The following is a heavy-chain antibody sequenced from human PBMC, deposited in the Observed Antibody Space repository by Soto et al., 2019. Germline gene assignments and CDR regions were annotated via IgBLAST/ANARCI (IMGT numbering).Heavy chain of an antibody. CDR3: ARHIRRLEAYGSGGY. J-gene: IGHJ4*02. CDR2: ISAYNGNT. Sequence: GASVKVSCKASGYTFTSYGISWVRQAPGQGLERMGWISAYNGNTNYAQKLQGRVTMTTDTSTSTAYMELRSLRSDDTAVYYCARHIRRLEAYGSGGYWGQGTLVTVSS. D-gene: IGHD3-10*01. V-gene: IGHV1-18*01. CDR1: GYTFTSYG.